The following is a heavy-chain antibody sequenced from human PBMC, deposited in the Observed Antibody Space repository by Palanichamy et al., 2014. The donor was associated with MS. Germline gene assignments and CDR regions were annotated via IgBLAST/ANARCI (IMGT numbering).Heavy chain of an antibody. D-gene: IGHD6-19*01. CDR1: GFTFSSYA. CDR2: ISYDGSNK. CDR3: AREWVAGTCFDY. V-gene: IGHV3-30-3*01. J-gene: IGHJ4*02. Sequence: QVQRWSLGRRGPAWRSLRLSCAASGFTFSSYAMHWVRQAPGKGLEWVAVISYDGSNKYYADSVKGRFTISRDNSKNTLYLQMNSLRAEDTAVYYCAREWVAGTCFDYWGQGTLVTVSS.